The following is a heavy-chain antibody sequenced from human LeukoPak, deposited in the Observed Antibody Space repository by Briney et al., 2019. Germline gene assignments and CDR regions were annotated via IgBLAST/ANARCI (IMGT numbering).Heavy chain of an antibody. CDR3: YYYYYGMDV. V-gene: IGHV3-23*01. CDR1: GFTFSSYA. CDR2: ISGSGGST. J-gene: IGHJ6*02. Sequence: GGSLRLSCAASGFTFSSYAMSWVRQAPGKGLEWVSAISGSGGSTYYADSVKGRFTISRDNAKNSLYLQMNSLRAEDTAVYYCYYYYYGMDVWGQGTTVTVSS.